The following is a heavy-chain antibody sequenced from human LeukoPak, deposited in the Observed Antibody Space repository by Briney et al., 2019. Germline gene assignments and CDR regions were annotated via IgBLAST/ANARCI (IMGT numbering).Heavy chain of an antibody. D-gene: IGHD6-19*01. V-gene: IGHV3-43*02. CDR3: AKDRLPGGIAVAGTDDGMDV. CDR1: GFSLDDCA. Sequence: GGSLRLSCVASGFSLDDCAMHWVRQVPGKGLEWVSLISGDGGDTYYADSVKGRFTISRDNSRDSLYLQMSSLRTEDTAFYYCAKDRLPGGIAVAGTDDGMDVWGQGTTVTVSS. J-gene: IGHJ6*02. CDR2: ISGDGGDT.